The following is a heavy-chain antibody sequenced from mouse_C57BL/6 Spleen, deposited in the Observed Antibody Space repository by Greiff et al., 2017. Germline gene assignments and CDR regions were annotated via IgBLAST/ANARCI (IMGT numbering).Heavy chain of an antibody. J-gene: IGHJ3*01. CDR2: IHPSDSDN. Sequence: VQLQQSGAELVKPGASVKVSCKASGYTFTSYWMHWVKQRPGQGLAWIGRIHPSDSDNNYNQKFKGKGQLTVDKSSSTADMQLNSLTSGDSAVYYCAKEGDYYEGAWFAYWGQGTLVTVSA. V-gene: IGHV1-74*01. CDR3: AKEGDYYEGAWFAY. CDR1: GYTFTSYW. D-gene: IGHD1-1*01.